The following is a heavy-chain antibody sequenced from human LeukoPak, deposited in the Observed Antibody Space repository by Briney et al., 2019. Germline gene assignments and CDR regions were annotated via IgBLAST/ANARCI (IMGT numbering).Heavy chain of an antibody. CDR1: GGSFSDYY. Sequence: SETLSLTCAVYGGSFSDYYWSWIRQPPGKGLEWIGEINHSGSTNYNPSLKSRVIISVDTSENLFSLKLSSVTAADTAAYYCARALRGGHYYYYMDVWGKGTTVTISS. V-gene: IGHV4-34*01. CDR3: ARALRGGHYYYYMDV. J-gene: IGHJ6*03. CDR2: INHSGST. D-gene: IGHD4-17*01.